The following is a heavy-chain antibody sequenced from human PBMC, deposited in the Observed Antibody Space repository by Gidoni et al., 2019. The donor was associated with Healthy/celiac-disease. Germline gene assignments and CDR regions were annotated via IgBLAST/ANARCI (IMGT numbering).Heavy chain of an antibody. CDR1: GFTFSSYA. CDR2: NSGSGGST. V-gene: IGHV3-23*01. Sequence: EVQLLESGGGLVQPGGSLRLPCAASGFTFSSYAMSWVRQAPGKGLEWVSANSGSGGSTYYADSVKGRFTISRDNSKNTLYLQMNSLRAEDTAVYYCAKTRPGFLEWYGRWFDPWGQGTLVTVSS. J-gene: IGHJ5*02. D-gene: IGHD3-3*01. CDR3: AKTRPGFLEWYGRWFDP.